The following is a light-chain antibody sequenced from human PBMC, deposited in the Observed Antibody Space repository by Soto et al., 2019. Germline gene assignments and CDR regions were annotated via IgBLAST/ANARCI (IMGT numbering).Light chain of an antibody. CDR2: DAY. V-gene: IGKV3-11*01. CDR3: QQRHMWPIT. Sequence: EVVLTQSPVTLSLSPGDRATLSCRASQSFRGLLAWYQQKPGQAPRLLIYDAYNRASGIPPRFSGSGSGTDFTLTISRLEPEDSAVYYCQQRHMWPITFGQGTRLEIK. J-gene: IGKJ5*01. CDR1: QSFRGL.